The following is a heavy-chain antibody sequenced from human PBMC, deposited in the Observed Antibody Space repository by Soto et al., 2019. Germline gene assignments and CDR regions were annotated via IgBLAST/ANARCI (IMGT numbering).Heavy chain of an antibody. D-gene: IGHD6-13*01. V-gene: IGHV3-30*18. CDR2: ISYDGSNK. CDR3: AKDSDVAAAGYYFDY. J-gene: IGHJ4*02. CDR1: GFTFSSYG. Sequence: QPGGSLRLSCTASGFTFSSYGMHWVRQAPGKGLEWVAVISYDGSNKYIADSVKGRFTVSRDNSKNTLYLQMNSLRAEDTAIYYCAKDSDVAAAGYYFDYWGQGTLVTVSS.